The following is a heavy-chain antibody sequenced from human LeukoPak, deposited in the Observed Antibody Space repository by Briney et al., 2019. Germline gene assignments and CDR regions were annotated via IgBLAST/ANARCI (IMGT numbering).Heavy chain of an antibody. CDR3: ARVNSRASSGWYYHYYYMDV. Sequence: PSETLSLTCAVYGGSFSGYYWSWIRQPPGKGLEWIGEINHSGSTNYNPSLKSRVTISVDTSKNQFSLKLSSVTAADTAVYYCARVNSRASSGWYYHYYYMDVWGKGTTVTVSS. CDR2: INHSGST. J-gene: IGHJ6*03. CDR1: GGSFSGYY. V-gene: IGHV4-34*01. D-gene: IGHD6-19*01.